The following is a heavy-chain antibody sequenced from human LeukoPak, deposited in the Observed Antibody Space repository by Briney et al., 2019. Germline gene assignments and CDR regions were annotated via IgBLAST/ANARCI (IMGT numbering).Heavy chain of an antibody. CDR1: GGSISSYY. CDR3: ARDSSGSYPLGYYYYMDV. Sequence: SETLSLTCTVSGGSISSYYWSWIRQPAGKGLEWIGRIYTSGSTNYNPSLKSRVTMSVDTSKNQFSLKLSSVTAADTAVYYCARDSSGSYPLGYYYYMDVWGKGTTVTVSS. J-gene: IGHJ6*03. D-gene: IGHD1-26*01. V-gene: IGHV4-4*07. CDR2: IYTSGST.